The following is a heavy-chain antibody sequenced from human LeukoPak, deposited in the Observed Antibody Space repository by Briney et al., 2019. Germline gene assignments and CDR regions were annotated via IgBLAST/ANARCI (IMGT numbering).Heavy chain of an antibody. J-gene: IGHJ6*02. D-gene: IGHD5-18*01. CDR1: GGSISSYY. Sequence: PSETLSLTCTVSGGSISSYYWSWIRQPPGKGLEWIGYIYYSGSTNYNPSLKSRVTISVDTSRNQFSLKLSSVTAADTAVYYCAGARGYSYSPPSDSPYYYGMDVWGQGTTVTVSS. CDR3: AGARGYSYSPPSDSPYYYGMDV. V-gene: IGHV4-59*01. CDR2: IYYSGST.